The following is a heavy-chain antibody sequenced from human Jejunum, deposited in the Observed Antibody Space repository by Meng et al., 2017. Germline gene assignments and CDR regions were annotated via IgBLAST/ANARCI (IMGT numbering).Heavy chain of an antibody. J-gene: IGHJ4*01. D-gene: IGHD2-15*01. CDR3: AKREVVVAASNAPFDS. Sequence: GESLKISCAASGFTFSTYAMSWVRQAPGKGLEWVSAIRGSAASTYYADSVKGRFTVSRDNSKNTLYLQMNSLRAEDTAVYYCAKREVVVAASNAPFDSWGQGTRVTVSS. V-gene: IGHV3-23*01. CDR2: IRGSAAST. CDR1: GFTFSTYA.